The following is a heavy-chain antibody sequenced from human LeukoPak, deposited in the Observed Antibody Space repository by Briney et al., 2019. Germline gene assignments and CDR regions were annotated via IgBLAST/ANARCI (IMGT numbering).Heavy chain of an antibody. CDR2: IYYSGTT. V-gene: IGHV4-59*01. D-gene: IGHD2-21*01. J-gene: IGHJ3*02. Sequence: SETLSLTCTVSGGSISSYYWSWIRQPPGKGLEWIGYIYYSGTTNYNPTLKSRVTILVDTSKNQFSLKLSSVTAADTAVYYCARERYTYCGGDCFGTGAFDIWGQGTMVTVSS. CDR1: GGSISSYY. CDR3: ARERYTYCGGDCFGTGAFDI.